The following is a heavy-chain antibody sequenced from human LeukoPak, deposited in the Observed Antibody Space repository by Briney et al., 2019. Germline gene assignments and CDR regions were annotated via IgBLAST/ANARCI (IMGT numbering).Heavy chain of an antibody. CDR1: GFTFSSYS. V-gene: IGHV3-21*01. CDR2: ISSSSSYI. J-gene: IGHJ4*02. D-gene: IGHD6-13*01. Sequence: GGSLRLSCAVSGFTFSSYSMNWVRQAPGKGLEWVSSISSSSSYIYYADSVKGRFTISRDNAKNSLYLQMNSLRAEDTAVYYCARSGIAAANFDYWGQGTLVTVSS. CDR3: ARSGIAAANFDY.